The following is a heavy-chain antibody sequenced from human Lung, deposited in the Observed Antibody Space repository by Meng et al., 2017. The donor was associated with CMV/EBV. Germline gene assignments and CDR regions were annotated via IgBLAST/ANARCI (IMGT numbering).Heavy chain of an antibody. J-gene: IGHJ3*02. D-gene: IGHD5-18*01. V-gene: IGHV3-9*01. CDR1: GFTFDDYA. Sequence: SXAASGFTFDDYAMHWVRQAPGKGLEWVSGISWNSGSIGYADSVKGRFTISRDNDQNSLYLQMNSLRAEDTALYYCAKDTGGYSYGYNAFDIWCQGTMVTVSS. CDR3: AKDTGGYSYGYNAFDI. CDR2: ISWNSGSI.